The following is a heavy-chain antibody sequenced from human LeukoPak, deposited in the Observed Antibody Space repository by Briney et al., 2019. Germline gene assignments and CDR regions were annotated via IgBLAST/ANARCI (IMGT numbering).Heavy chain of an antibody. CDR3: VKRDYYDTTTFSPLFQH. CDR1: GFTFSSYG. Sequence: PGGSLRLSCAASGFTFSSYGMHWVRQAPGKGLEWVAFIRYDGSNKYYAESVKGRFTISRDNSKNTLYLQMSDLRAEDTAVYYCVKRDYYDTTTFSPLFQHWGQGTLVTVSS. J-gene: IGHJ1*01. V-gene: IGHV3-30*02. D-gene: IGHD3-22*01. CDR2: IRYDGSNK.